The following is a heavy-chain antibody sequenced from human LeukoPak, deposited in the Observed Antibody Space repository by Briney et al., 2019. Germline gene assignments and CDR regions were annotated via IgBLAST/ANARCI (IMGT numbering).Heavy chain of an antibody. J-gene: IGHJ4*02. Sequence: GGSLRLSCAASGFSFSTYAMSWVRQAPGKGLEWVSAISGSNGTTYYADSVKGRFTISRDNSKNTLYLQMNSLRAEDTAVYYCAKDPLYGDYVVPVDCWGQGTLVTVSS. V-gene: IGHV3-23*01. CDR3: AKDPLYGDYVVPVDC. D-gene: IGHD4-17*01. CDR1: GFSFSTYA. CDR2: ISGSNGTT.